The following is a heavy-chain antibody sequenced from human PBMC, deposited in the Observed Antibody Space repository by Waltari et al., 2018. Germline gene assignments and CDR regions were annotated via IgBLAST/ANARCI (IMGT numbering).Heavy chain of an antibody. J-gene: IGHJ6*02. V-gene: IGHV3-30*18. CDR3: AKAQRDSRGWRNYYYFGMDV. CDR1: GFTFSIFG. CDR2: VSHDVGNK. D-gene: IGHD6-19*01. Sequence: QVQLVESGGGVVQPGRSLRLSCEASGFTFSIFGMHWVGQAPGKGLEWVAVVSHDVGNKYYADSVKGRFTVSRDNSKNTLYLEMNSLRAEDTAVYYCAKAQRDSRGWRNYYYFGMDVWGQGTTVTVSS.